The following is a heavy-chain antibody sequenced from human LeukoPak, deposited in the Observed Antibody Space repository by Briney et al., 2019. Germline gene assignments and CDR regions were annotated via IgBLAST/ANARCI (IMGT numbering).Heavy chain of an antibody. J-gene: IGHJ5*02. Sequence: PSETLSLTCAVYGGSFSGYYWSWIRQPPGKGLEWIGEINHSGSTNYNPSLKSRVTISVDTSKNQFSLKLSSVTAADTAVYYCARGPRVFRTIVVVPAAQFDPWGQGTLVTVSS. D-gene: IGHD2-2*01. CDR1: GGSFSGYY. V-gene: IGHV4-34*01. CDR3: ARGPRVFRTIVVVPAAQFDP. CDR2: INHSGST.